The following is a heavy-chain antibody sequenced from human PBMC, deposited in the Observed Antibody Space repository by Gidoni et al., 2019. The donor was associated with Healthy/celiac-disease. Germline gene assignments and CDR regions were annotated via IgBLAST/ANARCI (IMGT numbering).Heavy chain of an antibody. CDR1: GGSFSGYY. CDR2: INHSGST. V-gene: IGHV4-34*01. Sequence: QVQLQQWGAGLLKPSETLSLTCAVYGGSFSGYYWSWIRQPPGKGLEWIGEINHSGSTNYNPSLKSRVTISVDTSKNQFSLKLSSVTAADTAVYYCARGRGGYYSYYFDYWGQGTLVTVSS. CDR3: ARGRGGYYSYYFDY. J-gene: IGHJ4*02. D-gene: IGHD3-22*01.